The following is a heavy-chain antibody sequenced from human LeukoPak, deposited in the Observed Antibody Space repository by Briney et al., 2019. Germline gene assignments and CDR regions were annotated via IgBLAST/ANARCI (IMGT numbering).Heavy chain of an antibody. D-gene: IGHD1-14*01. J-gene: IGHJ3*02. CDR3: ARHVTTASAARGFDI. CDR1: GYSFTSYW. CDR2: IYPGDSDT. V-gene: IGHV5-51*01. Sequence: GESLQISCKGSGYSFTSYWIGWVRQMPGKGREWMGIIYPGDSDTRYSPSFQGQVTISADKSINTAYLQWSGLKASDTAVYYCARHVTTASAARGFDIWGQGTMVTVSS.